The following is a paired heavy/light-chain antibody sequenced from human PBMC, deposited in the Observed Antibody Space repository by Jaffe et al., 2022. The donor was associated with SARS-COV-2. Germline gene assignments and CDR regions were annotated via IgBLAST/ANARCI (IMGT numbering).Heavy chain of an antibody. D-gene: IGHD6-25*01. V-gene: IGHV3-11*06. CDR1: GFTFSDYY. Sequence: QVQLVESGGGLVKPGGSLRLSCAASGFTFSDYYMTWIRQAPGKGLEWISYISSSSSYTNYADSVRGRFSVSRDNAKNSLYLQMNSLRAEDAAVYYCARRITATGQIDYWGQGTLVTVSS. CDR2: ISSSSSYT. CDR3: ARRITATGQIDY. J-gene: IGHJ4*02.
Light chain of an antibody. J-gene: IGKJ2*01. CDR2: GAS. CDR3: QQYGGSPQYT. V-gene: IGKV3-20*01. CDR1: QSVTSSY. Sequence: EIVLTQSPGTLSLSPGERATLSCRASQSVTSSYLAWYQQKPGQAPRLLIYGASSRATGIPDRFSGSGSGTDFTLTISRLEPEDFAVYYCQQYGGSPQYTFGQGTKLEIK.